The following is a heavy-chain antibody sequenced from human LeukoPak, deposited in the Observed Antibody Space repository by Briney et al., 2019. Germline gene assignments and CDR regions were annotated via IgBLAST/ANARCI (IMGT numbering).Heavy chain of an antibody. J-gene: IGHJ4*02. CDR1: GFTFSSYW. D-gene: IGHD6-13*01. V-gene: IGHV3-74*01. CDR2: ISPDGGSA. Sequence: GGSLRLSCAASGFTFSSYWMHWVRQAPGKGLVWVSRISPDGGSAIYADSVNGRFTISRDNAKNTLYLQMNSLRAEDTAVYYCAKLLSAAGHFDYWGQGTLVTVSS. CDR3: AKLLSAAGHFDY.